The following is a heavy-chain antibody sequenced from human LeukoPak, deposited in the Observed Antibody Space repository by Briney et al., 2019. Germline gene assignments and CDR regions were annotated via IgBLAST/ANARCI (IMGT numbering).Heavy chain of an antibody. J-gene: IGHJ4*02. Sequence: GGSLRLSCAASGFTFSSYEMNWVRQAPGKGLEWVSYIGSSGTTIHYADSVKGRFATSRDNAKYLLYLVMNSQRAEDTAVYYCARAVNPHYYDTSGFDYWGQGTLVTVSS. CDR3: ARAVNPHYYDTSGFDY. CDR2: IGSSGTTI. D-gene: IGHD3-22*01. CDR1: GFTFSSYE. V-gene: IGHV3-48*03.